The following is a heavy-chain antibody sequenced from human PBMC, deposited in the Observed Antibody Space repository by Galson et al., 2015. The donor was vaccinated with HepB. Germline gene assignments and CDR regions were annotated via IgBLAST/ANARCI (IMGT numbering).Heavy chain of an antibody. J-gene: IGHJ2*01. CDR1: GYIFRSYW. D-gene: IGHD1-26*01. CDR3: ARHSASFLRSYWYFDL. CDR2: IDPSDSYT. Sequence: QSGAEVKKPGESLRISCRGSGYIFRSYWISWVRHMPGKGLEWMGKIDPSDSYTKYSPSLQGHVTISSDKSISTAYLQWSSLKASDTAMYYGARHSASFLRSYWYFDLWGRGSLVTVSS. V-gene: IGHV5-10-1*01.